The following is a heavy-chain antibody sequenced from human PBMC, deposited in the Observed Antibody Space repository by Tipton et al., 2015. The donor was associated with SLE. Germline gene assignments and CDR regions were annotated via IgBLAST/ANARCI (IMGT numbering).Heavy chain of an antibody. V-gene: IGHV4-61*01. Sequence: TLSLTCTVSGGSVSSGSYYWSWIRQPPGKGLEWIGYIYYSGSTNYNPSLKSRVTISVDTSKNQFSLKLSSVTAADTAVYYCARGGIVGAAGFDYWGQGTLVTVSS. CDR1: GGSVSSGSYY. D-gene: IGHD1-26*01. J-gene: IGHJ4*02. CDR3: ARGGIVGAAGFDY. CDR2: IYYSGST.